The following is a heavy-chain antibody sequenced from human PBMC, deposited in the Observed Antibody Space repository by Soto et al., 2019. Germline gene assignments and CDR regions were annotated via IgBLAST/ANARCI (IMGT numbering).Heavy chain of an antibody. Sequence: QVQLQESGPGLVKPSQTLSLTCTVSGGSISSGGYHWSWIRQHPGKGLEWIGYIYYSGSTYYNPSLKSRVTISVDTSKNQFSLKLSSVTAADTAVYYCAGPRRNLGHGIDYWGQGTLVTVSS. D-gene: IGHD2-15*01. J-gene: IGHJ4*02. CDR1: GGSISSGGYH. CDR2: IYYSGST. CDR3: AGPRRNLGHGIDY. V-gene: IGHV4-31*03.